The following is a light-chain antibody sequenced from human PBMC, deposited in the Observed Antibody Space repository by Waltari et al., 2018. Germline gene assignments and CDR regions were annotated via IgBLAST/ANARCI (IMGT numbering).Light chain of an antibody. Sequence: EIVLTQSPGTLSLSPGERAPLSCRARQDVNSNYLAWYKRKTGPAPRLLIYGASSRATSIPNMFSGSGSGTDFTLTISILEPEDFAVYYYQQYGRSPRTFGQGTKVEIK. V-gene: IGKV3-20*01. CDR2: GAS. CDR3: QQYGRSPRT. J-gene: IGKJ1*01. CDR1: QDVNSNY.